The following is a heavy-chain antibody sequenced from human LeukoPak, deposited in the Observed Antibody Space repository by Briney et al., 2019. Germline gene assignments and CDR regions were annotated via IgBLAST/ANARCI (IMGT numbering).Heavy chain of an antibody. V-gene: IGHV3-23*01. CDR1: GFTFSSYA. J-gene: IGHJ2*01. CDR2: ISGSGGST. Sequence: QSGGSLRLSCAASGFTFSSYAMSWVRQAPGKGLEWVSAISGSGGSTYYADSVKGRFTISRDNSKNTLCLQMNSLRAEDTAVYYCAKRLTTVTYGWYFDLWGRGTLVTVSS. D-gene: IGHD4-17*01. CDR3: AKRLTTVTYGWYFDL.